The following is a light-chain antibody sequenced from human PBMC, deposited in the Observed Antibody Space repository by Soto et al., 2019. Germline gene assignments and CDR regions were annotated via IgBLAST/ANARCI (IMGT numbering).Light chain of an antibody. CDR2: GAS. J-gene: IGKJ4*01. CDR3: QQYGSSPFT. Sequence: IVLTQSPGTLSLSPGERAPLSCRASQSVTNGYLSWYQQRPGQPPRLVIYGASRRATGIPDRFSGSGSGTDFALSIIRLEPEDFAAYYCQQYGSSPFTFGGETKVEIK. CDR1: QSVTNGY. V-gene: IGKV3-20*01.